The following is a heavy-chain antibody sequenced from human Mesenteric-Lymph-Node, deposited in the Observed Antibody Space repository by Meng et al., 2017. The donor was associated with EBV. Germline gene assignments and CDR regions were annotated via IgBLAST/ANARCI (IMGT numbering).Heavy chain of an antibody. CDR3: ARVGQWLPIDY. Sequence: VQQEGCGPGLVKPSGTLLLSRAFCGGPISSGNWWGWVRQPPGKGLEWIGEIYHSGSTNYNPSLKSRVTISVDKSKNQFSLNLSSVTAADTAVYYCARVGQWLPIDYWGQGTLVTVSS. CDR1: GGPISSGNW. D-gene: IGHD6-19*01. CDR2: IYHSGST. V-gene: IGHV4-4*02. J-gene: IGHJ4*02.